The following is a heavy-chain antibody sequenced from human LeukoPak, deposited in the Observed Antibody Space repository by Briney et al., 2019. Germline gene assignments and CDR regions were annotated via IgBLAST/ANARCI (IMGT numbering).Heavy chain of an antibody. V-gene: IGHV1-69*13. Sequence: ASVKVSCRASGGTFSSYAISWVRQAPGQGLGWMGGIIPIFGTANYAQKFQGRVTITADESTSTAYMELSSLRSEDTAVYYCAREAADRLWFGYAFDIWGQGTMVTVSS. CDR1: GGTFSSYA. CDR3: AREAADRLWFGYAFDI. CDR2: IIPIFGTA. D-gene: IGHD3-10*01. J-gene: IGHJ3*02.